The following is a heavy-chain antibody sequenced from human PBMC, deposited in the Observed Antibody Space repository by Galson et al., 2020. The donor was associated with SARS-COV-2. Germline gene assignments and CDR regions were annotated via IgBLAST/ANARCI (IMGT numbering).Heavy chain of an antibody. CDR2: IYYSGST. V-gene: IGHV4-59*01. J-gene: IGHJ3*02. Sequence: SETLSLTCTVSGGSISSYYWSWIRQPPGKGLEWIGYIYYSGSTNYNPSLKSRVTISLDTSKNQFSLKLSSVTAADTAVYYCSRDGYYDSSGYYHRDAFDIWGQGTMVTVSS. D-gene: IGHD3-22*01. CDR1: GGSISSYY. CDR3: SRDGYYDSSGYYHRDAFDI.